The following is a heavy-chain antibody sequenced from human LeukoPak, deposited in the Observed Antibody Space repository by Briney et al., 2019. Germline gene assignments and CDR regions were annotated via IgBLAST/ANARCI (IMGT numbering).Heavy chain of an antibody. CDR1: GGSITSNY. V-gene: IGHV4-59*01. CDR2: ISYSGST. D-gene: IGHD6-25*01. Sequence: MPSETLPLTCTVSGGSITSNYWNWIRQPPGKELEWIGYISYSGSTKYSPSLKSRVTMAVDTSKNQFSLKLNSVTAADTAVYYCARNVGSVTDYWGQGTLVTVSS. J-gene: IGHJ4*02. CDR3: ARNVGSVTDY.